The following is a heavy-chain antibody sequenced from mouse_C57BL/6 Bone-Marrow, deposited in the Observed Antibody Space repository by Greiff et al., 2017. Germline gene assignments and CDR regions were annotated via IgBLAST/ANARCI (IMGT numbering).Heavy chain of an antibody. Sequence: ESGPGLVKPSQSLSLTCSVTGYSITSGYYWNWIRQFPGNKLEWMGYISYDGSNNYNPSLKNRISITRDPSKNQFFLKLNSVTTEDTATYYCARTTGYYYAMDYWGQGTSVTVSS. V-gene: IGHV3-6*01. CDR1: GYSITSGYY. CDR2: ISYDGSN. J-gene: IGHJ4*01. D-gene: IGHD4-1*02. CDR3: ARTTGYYYAMDY.